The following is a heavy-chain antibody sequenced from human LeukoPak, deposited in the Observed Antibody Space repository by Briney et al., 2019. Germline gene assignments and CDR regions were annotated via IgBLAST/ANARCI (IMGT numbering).Heavy chain of an antibody. CDR1: GFTFSSYG. J-gene: IGHJ4*02. CDR3: TTGYGSSWNY. D-gene: IGHD6-13*01. CDR2: IKNKADGGTT. Sequence: PGRSLRLSCAASGFTFSSYGMHWVRQAPGKGLEWVGRIKNKADGGTTDYAAPVKGRFTISRDDSENTLSLQMNSLKIEDTAVYYCTTGYGSSWNYWGQGTLVTVSS. V-gene: IGHV3-15*01.